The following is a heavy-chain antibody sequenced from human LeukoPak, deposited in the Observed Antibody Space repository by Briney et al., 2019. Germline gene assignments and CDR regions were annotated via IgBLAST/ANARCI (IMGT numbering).Heavy chain of an antibody. V-gene: IGHV3-23*01. Sequence: GGSLRLSCAASGFTFSSYAMSWVRLAPGKGLEWVSAISGSGLSTYYADSVKGRFTISRDNSKNTLYLQMNSLRAEDTALYYCAKDPEAMVISYYFDYWGQGTLVTVSS. CDR2: ISGSGLST. CDR1: GFTFSSYA. D-gene: IGHD5-18*01. J-gene: IGHJ4*02. CDR3: AKDPEAMVISYYFDY.